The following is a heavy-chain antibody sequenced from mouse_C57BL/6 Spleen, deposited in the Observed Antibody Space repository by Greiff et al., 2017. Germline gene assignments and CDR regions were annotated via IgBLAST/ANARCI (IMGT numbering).Heavy chain of an antibody. D-gene: IGHD3-2*02. V-gene: IGHV1-64*01. CDR3: ARKGAQATRYAMDY. CDR1: GYTFTSYW. Sequence: VQLQQPGAELVKPGASVKLSCKASGYTFTSYWMHWVKQRPGQGLEWIGMIHPNSGRTNYNEKFKSKATLTVDKSSSTAYMQLSSLTSEDSAVYYCARKGAQATRYAMDYWGQGTSVTVSS. J-gene: IGHJ4*01. CDR2: IHPNSGRT.